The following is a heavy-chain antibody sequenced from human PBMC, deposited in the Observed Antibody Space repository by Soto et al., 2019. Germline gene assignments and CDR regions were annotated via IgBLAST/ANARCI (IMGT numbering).Heavy chain of an antibody. V-gene: IGHV4-59*08. CDR1: GGSISSYY. CDR2: IYYSGST. Sequence: SETLSLTCTVSGGSISSYYWSWIRQPPGKGLEWIGYIYYSGSTNYNPSLKSRVTISVDTSKNQFSLKLSSVTAADTAVYYCARQRYYDFWSGTFKYFDYRGQGTLVTVSS. J-gene: IGHJ4*02. D-gene: IGHD3-3*01. CDR3: ARQRYYDFWSGTFKYFDY.